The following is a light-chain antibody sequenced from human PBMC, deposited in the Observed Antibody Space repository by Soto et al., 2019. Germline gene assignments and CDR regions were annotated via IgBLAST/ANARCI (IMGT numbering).Light chain of an antibody. Sequence: EIVLTQSPGTLSLSPGERVTLSCRASQSVSSSYLAWYQQKLGQAPRLLIYGASSRATGIPDRFSGSSSGKDFTLTVSRLEPEYFGVYYCQQYDSSPGTFGQGTNVEIK. CDR1: QSVSSSY. CDR2: GAS. CDR3: QQYDSSPGT. J-gene: IGKJ1*01. V-gene: IGKV3-20*01.